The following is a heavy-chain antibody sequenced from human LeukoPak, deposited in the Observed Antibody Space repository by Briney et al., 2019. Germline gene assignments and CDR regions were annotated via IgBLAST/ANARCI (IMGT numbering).Heavy chain of an antibody. J-gene: IGHJ4*02. D-gene: IGHD3-16*02. Sequence: SETLSLTCTVSGGSISSSNYYWGWIRQPPGKGLEWIGNIYYSGSTYYNSSLKSRVTISVDTSKNQFSLKLSSATAADTAVYYCAREMTFGGVIGYWGQGTLVTVSS. CDR2: IYYSGST. CDR1: GGSISSSNYY. CDR3: AREMTFGGVIGY. V-gene: IGHV4-39*02.